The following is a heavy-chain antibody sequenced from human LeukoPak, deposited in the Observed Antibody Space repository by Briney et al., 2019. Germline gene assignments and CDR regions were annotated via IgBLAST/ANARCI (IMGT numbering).Heavy chain of an antibody. CDR2: ISWNSGSI. V-gene: IGHV3-9*01. J-gene: IGHJ4*02. CDR3: AKDRDYYDSSGLFDY. Sequence: PGGSLRLSCVVSGFTFSSYAMHWVRQAPGKGLEWVSGISWNSGSIGYADSVKGRFTISRDNAKNSLYLQMNSLRAEDTALYYCAKDRDYYDSSGLFDYWGQGTLVTVSS. CDR1: GFTFSSYA. D-gene: IGHD3-22*01.